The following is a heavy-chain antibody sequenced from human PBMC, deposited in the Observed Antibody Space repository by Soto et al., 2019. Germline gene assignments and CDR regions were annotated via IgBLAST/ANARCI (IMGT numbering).Heavy chain of an antibody. CDR1: GYTFTSYD. V-gene: IGHV1-8*01. CDR3: AGSFYSSSSYYYYYGMDV. Sequence: ASVKVSCKASGYTFTSYDINWVRQATGQGLEWMGWMNPNSGNTGYAQKFQGGVTMTRNTSISTAYMELSSLRSEDTAVYYCAGSFYSSSSYYYYYGMDVWGQGTTVTVSS. J-gene: IGHJ6*02. D-gene: IGHD6-13*01. CDR2: MNPNSGNT.